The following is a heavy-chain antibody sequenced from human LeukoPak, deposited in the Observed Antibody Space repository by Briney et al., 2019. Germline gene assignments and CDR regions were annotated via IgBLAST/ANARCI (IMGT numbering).Heavy chain of an antibody. J-gene: IGHJ4*02. V-gene: IGHV3-74*01. D-gene: IGHD1-26*01. CDR3: ARGDGGSYSSHFDY. Sequence: GGSLRLSCAASGFPFSSYWMHWVRQAPGKGLVWVSRIKSDETSISYADSVKGRFTISRDNAKNTLYLQMNSLRAEDTAVYYCARGDGGSYSSHFDYWGQGTLVTVSS. CDR1: GFPFSSYW. CDR2: IKSDETSI.